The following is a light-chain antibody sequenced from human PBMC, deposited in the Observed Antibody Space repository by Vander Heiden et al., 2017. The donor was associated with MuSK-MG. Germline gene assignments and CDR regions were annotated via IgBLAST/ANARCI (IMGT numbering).Light chain of an antibody. CDR3: SSDTSSSNVA. CDR2: DVT. Sequence: QSALTQPASVSGSPGQSITISCTGTSSDVGGYNFVSWYQQHPGKAPKLMIYDVTMRPSGVSDRFSGSKSGNTASLTFSGLQAEDEADYYCSSDTSSSNVAFGGGTRLTVL. CDR1: SSDVGGYNF. J-gene: IGLJ2*01. V-gene: IGLV2-14*03.